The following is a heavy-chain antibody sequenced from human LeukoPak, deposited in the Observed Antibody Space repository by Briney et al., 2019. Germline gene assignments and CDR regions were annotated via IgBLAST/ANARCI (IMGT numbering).Heavy chain of an antibody. CDR3: ARGRYYDSSGYDDAFDI. Sequence: ASVKVSCKASGYTFTNFGISWVRQAPGKGLEWMGWISAYNGNTNYAQELQGRVTMTTDTSTSTAYMELRSLRSDDTAVYYCARGRYYDSSGYDDAFDIWGQGTMVTVSS. J-gene: IGHJ3*02. CDR2: ISAYNGNT. CDR1: GYTFTNFG. V-gene: IGHV1-18*01. D-gene: IGHD3-22*01.